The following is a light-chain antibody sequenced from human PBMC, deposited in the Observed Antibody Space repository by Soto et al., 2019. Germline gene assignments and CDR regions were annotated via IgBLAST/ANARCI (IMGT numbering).Light chain of an antibody. V-gene: IGKV3-11*01. J-gene: IGKJ1*01. CDR3: QQYGSSGT. CDR2: DAS. Sequence: EIVLTHSPATLSLSPGESATLSCRASQSVSSYLAWYQQKPGQAPRLLIYDASNRATGIPARFSGSGSGTDFTLTISRLEPEDFAVYYCQQYGSSGTFGQGTKVDNK. CDR1: QSVSSY.